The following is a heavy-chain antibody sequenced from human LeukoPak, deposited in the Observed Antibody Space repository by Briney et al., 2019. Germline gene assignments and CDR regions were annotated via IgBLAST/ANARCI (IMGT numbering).Heavy chain of an antibody. Sequence: SETLSLTCTVSGGSISSSSYYWGWIRQPPGKGLEWIGSIYYSGSTYYNPSLKSRVTISVDTSKNQFSLKLSSVTAADTAVCYCARRRRGIAAADDYWGQGTLVTVSS. CDR3: ARRRRGIAAADDY. V-gene: IGHV4-39*01. CDR1: GGSISSSSYY. D-gene: IGHD6-13*01. J-gene: IGHJ4*02. CDR2: IYYSGST.